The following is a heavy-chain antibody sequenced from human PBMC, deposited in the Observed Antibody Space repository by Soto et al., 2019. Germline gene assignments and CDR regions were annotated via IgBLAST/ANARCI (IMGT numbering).Heavy chain of an antibody. CDR3: AKGKYCSGGXCYPYXYYXXDV. J-gene: IGHJ6*03. CDR2: ISGSGGST. D-gene: IGHD2-15*01. CDR1: GFTFSSYA. V-gene: IGHV3-23*01. Sequence: PGGSLRLSCAASGFTFSSYAMSWVRQAPGKGLEWVSAISGSGGSTYYADSVKGRFTISRDNSKNTLYLQMNSLRAEDTAVYYCAKGKYCSGGXCYPYXYYXXDVWGKGTTVTVSS.